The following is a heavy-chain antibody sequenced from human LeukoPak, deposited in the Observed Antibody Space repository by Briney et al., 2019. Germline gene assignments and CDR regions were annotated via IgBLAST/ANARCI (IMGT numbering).Heavy chain of an antibody. D-gene: IGHD6-19*01. CDR1: GDSVSSSNYY. Sequence: SETLSLTCAVSGDSVSSSNYYWSWIRQPPGKGLDWIGYIYYSGSTYYNPSLKSRVTISVDTSKNQFSLKLSSVTAADTAVYYCARVDSSGWYYAFDIWGQGTMVTVSS. J-gene: IGHJ3*02. CDR3: ARVDSSGWYYAFDI. V-gene: IGHV4-30-4*01. CDR2: IYYSGST.